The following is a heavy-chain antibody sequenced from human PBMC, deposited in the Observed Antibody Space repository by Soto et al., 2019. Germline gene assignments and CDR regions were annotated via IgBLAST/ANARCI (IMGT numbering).Heavy chain of an antibody. Sequence: SETLSLTCSVSGGSVSSGSFHWSWIRQPPGKGLQFIGSIFYNGTANYSPSLKNRVSISIDTSQSQFFLQLISVAAADTAVYYCERIGGWYDIDFWGQGSLVTVSS. CDR3: ERIGGWYDIDF. J-gene: IGHJ4*02. V-gene: IGHV4-61*01. CDR1: GGSVSSGSFH. CDR2: IFYNGTA. D-gene: IGHD6-19*01.